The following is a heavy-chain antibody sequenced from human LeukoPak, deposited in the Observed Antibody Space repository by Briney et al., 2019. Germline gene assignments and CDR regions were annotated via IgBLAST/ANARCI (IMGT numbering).Heavy chain of an antibody. Sequence: PSETLSLTCTVSGGSISSYYWSWIRQPPGKGLEWIGYIYYSGSTNYNPSLKSRVTISVDTSKNQFSLKLSSVTAADTAVYYWARLSRIDSSGWYSSSSDAFDIWGQGTMVTVSS. CDR2: IYYSGST. CDR3: ARLSRIDSSGWYSSSSDAFDI. CDR1: GGSISSYY. D-gene: IGHD6-13*01. J-gene: IGHJ3*02. V-gene: IGHV4-59*08.